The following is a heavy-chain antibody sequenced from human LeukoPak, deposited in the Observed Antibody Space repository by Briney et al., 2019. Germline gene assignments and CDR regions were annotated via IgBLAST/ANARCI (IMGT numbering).Heavy chain of an antibody. V-gene: IGHV3-74*01. CDR1: GFSLSGYW. J-gene: IGHJ5*02. Sequence: SGGSLRLSCVASGFSLSGYWMYWVRQAPGKGLMYISRNNGDGSTTNYADLVKGRFTMSRDNVKNTLYLQMNSLRVEDMAVYYCARDPRNIGLAPWGQGTLVTVSS. CDR2: NNGDGSTT. CDR3: ARDPRNIGLAP. D-gene: IGHD5-12*01.